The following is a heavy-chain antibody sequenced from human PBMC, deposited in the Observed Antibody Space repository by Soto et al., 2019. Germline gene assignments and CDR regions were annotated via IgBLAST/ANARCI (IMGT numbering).Heavy chain of an antibody. Sequence: PSETLSLTCAVYGGSFSGYYWRWIRQPPGKGLEWIGEINHSGSTNYNPSLKSRVTISVDTSKNQFSMEMSSVNAADTAVYYCARGGLSISSSSSRNWFDTWGQGNLVT. CDR1: GGSFSGYY. J-gene: IGHJ5*02. CDR3: ARGGLSISSSSSRNWFDT. CDR2: INHSGST. V-gene: IGHV4-34*01. D-gene: IGHD6-6*01.